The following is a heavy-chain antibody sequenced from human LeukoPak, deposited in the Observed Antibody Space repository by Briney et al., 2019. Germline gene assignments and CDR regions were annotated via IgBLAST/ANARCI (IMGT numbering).Heavy chain of an antibody. CDR2: IIPIFGTA. CDR3: ARDRPYCSSTSCYDVDNWFDP. Sequence: SVKVSCKASAVTFNSYGISWVRQAPGQGLEWMGGIIPIFGTANYAQKFQGRVTITADESTSTAYMELSSLRSEDTAVYYCARDRPYCSSTSCYDVDNWFDPWGQGTLVTVSS. D-gene: IGHD2-2*01. CDR1: AVTFNSYG. J-gene: IGHJ5*02. V-gene: IGHV1-69*01.